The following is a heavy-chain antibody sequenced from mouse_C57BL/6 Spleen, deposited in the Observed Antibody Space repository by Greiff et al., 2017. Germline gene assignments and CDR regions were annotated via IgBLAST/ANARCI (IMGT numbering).Heavy chain of an antibody. Sequence: VQLQQPGAELVMPGASVKLSCKASGYTFTSYWMHWVKQRPGQGLEWIGEIDPSDSYTNYNQKFKGKSTLTVDKSSSTAYMQLSSLTSEDSAVYYCARYGYGNYDWYFDVWGTGTTVTVSS. V-gene: IGHV1-69*01. D-gene: IGHD2-1*01. CDR1: GYTFTSYW. J-gene: IGHJ1*03. CDR3: ARYGYGNYDWYFDV. CDR2: IDPSDSYT.